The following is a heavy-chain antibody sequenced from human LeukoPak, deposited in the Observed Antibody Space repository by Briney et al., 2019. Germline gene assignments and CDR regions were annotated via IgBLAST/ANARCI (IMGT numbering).Heavy chain of an antibody. CDR1: GFTFSSYE. Sequence: GSLRLSCAASGFTFSSYEMNWVRQAPGKGLEWIGEINHSGSTNYNPSLKSRVTISVDTSKNQFSLKLSSVTAADTAVYYCARGVGATTVWYYFDYWGQGTLVTVSS. CDR3: ARGVGATTVWYYFDY. CDR2: INHSGST. D-gene: IGHD1-26*01. J-gene: IGHJ4*02. V-gene: IGHV4-34*01.